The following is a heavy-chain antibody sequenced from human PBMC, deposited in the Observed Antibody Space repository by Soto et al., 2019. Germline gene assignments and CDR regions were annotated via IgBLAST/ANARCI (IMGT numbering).Heavy chain of an antibody. J-gene: IGHJ4*02. Sequence: GGSLRLSCAASGFTLSYYGMHWVRQAPGKGLEWVAGISYDGSKKEYAETVNGRFTIARESSKNTLFLQVNSLRTEETGVYYCAKGIGRDGYTSGLDWGQATLLTVSS. CDR2: ISYDGSKK. V-gene: IGHV3-30*18. D-gene: IGHD5-12*01. CDR3: AKGIGRDGYTSGLD. CDR1: GFTLSYYG.